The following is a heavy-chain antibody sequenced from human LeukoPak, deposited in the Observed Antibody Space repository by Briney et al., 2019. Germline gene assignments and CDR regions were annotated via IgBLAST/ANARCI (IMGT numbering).Heavy chain of an antibody. Sequence: ASVKVSCKASGYTFTGYYMHWVRQAPGQGLEWMGWINPNSGGTNYAQKFQGRVTMTRDTTISTAYMELSRLRSDDTAVYYCAGVRGYGSGKIWFDPWGQGTLVTVSS. CDR1: GYTFTGYY. J-gene: IGHJ5*02. CDR2: INPNSGGT. D-gene: IGHD3-10*01. V-gene: IGHV1-2*02. CDR3: AGVRGYGSGKIWFDP.